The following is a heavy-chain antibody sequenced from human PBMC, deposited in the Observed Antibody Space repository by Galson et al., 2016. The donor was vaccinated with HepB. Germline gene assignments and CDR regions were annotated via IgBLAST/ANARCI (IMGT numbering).Heavy chain of an antibody. Sequence: SLRLSCAASGFTFSSYAMHWVRQTPGKGLESVARIWYDGSRRFYGDSVKGRFTISRDNSKNTLHLQMNSLRAEDTAVYYCARVAGVGAGGTILRGGYWGQGTLVTVSS. CDR2: IWYDGSRR. CDR3: ARVAGVGAGGTILRGGY. D-gene: IGHD6-25*01. V-gene: IGHV3-33*01. CDR1: GFTFSSYA. J-gene: IGHJ4*02.